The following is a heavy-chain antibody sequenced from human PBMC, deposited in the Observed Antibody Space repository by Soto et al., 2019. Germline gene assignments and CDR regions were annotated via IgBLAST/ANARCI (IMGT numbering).Heavy chain of an antibody. CDR3: AKHESKVNYYYYYYMDV. V-gene: IGHV3-23*01. CDR2: ISGSGGST. CDR1: GFTFSSYA. J-gene: IGHJ6*03. Sequence: GGSLRLSCAASGFTFSSYAMSWVRQAPGKGLEWVSAISGSGGSTYYADSVKGRFTISRDNSKNTLYLQMNSLRAEDTAVYYCAKHESKVNYYYYYYMDVWGKGTTVTVSS. D-gene: IGHD4-17*01.